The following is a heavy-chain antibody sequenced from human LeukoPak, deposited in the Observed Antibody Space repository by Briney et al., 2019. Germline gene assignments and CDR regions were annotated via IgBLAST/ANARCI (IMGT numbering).Heavy chain of an antibody. CDR3: VRSSRGYRGHDSGY. D-gene: IGHD5-12*01. CDR1: GGSVSSGSYY. Sequence: SETLSLTCTVSGGSVSSGSYYWSWIRQPPGKGLEWIGYIYYTGSTNYNPSLKSRVTISADTSKNQFSLRLNSVTAADTAVYYCVRSSRGYRGHDSGYWGQGTLVTVSS. CDR2: IYYTGST. V-gene: IGHV4-61*01. J-gene: IGHJ4*02.